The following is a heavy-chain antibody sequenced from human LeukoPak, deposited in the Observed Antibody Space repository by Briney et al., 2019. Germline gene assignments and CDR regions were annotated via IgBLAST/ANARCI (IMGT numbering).Heavy chain of an antibody. D-gene: IGHD6-13*01. CDR2: ISSSGSTI. Sequence: GGSLRLSCAASGFTFSDYYMCWIREAPGTGLEWVSYISSSGSTIYYADPLRGRFTISRDNAQNSLYLQMNSLRAEDTAGYYCARCRSYEQQLVQVYFDYWGQGTLVTVSS. V-gene: IGHV3-11*01. CDR1: GFTFSDYY. J-gene: IGHJ4*02. CDR3: ARCRSYEQQLVQVYFDY.